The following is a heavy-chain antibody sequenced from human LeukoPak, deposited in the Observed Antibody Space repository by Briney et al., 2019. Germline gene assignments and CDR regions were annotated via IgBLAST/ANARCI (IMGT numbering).Heavy chain of an antibody. CDR3: AELGITMIGGV. V-gene: IGHV3-7*01. D-gene: IGHD3-10*02. CDR2: IKQDGSEK. J-gene: IGHJ6*04. CDR1: GFTFSSYW. Sequence: AGGSLRLSCAASGFTFSSYWMSWVRQAPGKGLEWVANIKQDGSEKYYVDSVKGRLTISRDNAKNSLYLQMNSLRAEDTAVYYCAELGITMIGGVWGKGTTVTISS.